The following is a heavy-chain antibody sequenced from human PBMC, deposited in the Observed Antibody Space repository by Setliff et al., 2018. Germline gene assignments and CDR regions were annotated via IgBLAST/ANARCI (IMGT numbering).Heavy chain of an antibody. CDR3: ASRIGGSPY. J-gene: IGHJ4*02. V-gene: IGHV3-21*01. Sequence: PGGSLRLSCAASGFSFSNHNMNWFRQIPGKGREWVSAICGGCSDRHYADSVKGRFTISRDDADSSLYLYMNSLRVDDTAVYFCASRIGGSPYWGQGTLVTVSS. CDR2: ICGGCSDR. CDR1: GFSFSNHN. D-gene: IGHD1-26*01.